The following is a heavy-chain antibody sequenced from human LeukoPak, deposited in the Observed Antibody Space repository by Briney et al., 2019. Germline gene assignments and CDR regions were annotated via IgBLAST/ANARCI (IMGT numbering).Heavy chain of an antibody. CDR2: MKQSGTP. D-gene: IGHD3-10*01. CDR3: ASRPFLYGFRTYFDN. Sequence: SETLSLTCAVYGGSFSAFHWNWIRQSPAKGLEWLGEMKQSGTPRYNPSLQSRVTISVDKSKNQFSLNVRSVTAADTAVYYCASRPFLYGFRTYFDNWAQGTPVTVSS. V-gene: IGHV4-34*01. CDR1: GGSFSAFH. J-gene: IGHJ4*02.